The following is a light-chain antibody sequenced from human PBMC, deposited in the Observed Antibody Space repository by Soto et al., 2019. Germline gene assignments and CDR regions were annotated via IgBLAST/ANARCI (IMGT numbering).Light chain of an antibody. CDR3: QQYGRSPFT. CDR1: QSVSSSY. V-gene: IGKV3-20*01. CDR2: GAS. Sequence: EIMLTQSPGTLSLSPGERATLSCRASQSVSSSYLAWYQQRPGQAPRVVIYGASTRATGIPERFSGSGSGTDFTLTISRLEPEDFAVYYCQQYGRSPFTFGPGTKVDIK. J-gene: IGKJ3*01.